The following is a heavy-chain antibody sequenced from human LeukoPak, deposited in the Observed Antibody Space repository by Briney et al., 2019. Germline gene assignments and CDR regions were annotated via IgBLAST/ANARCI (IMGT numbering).Heavy chain of an antibody. Sequence: GGSLRLSCAASGFTFSTYALHWVRQAPGKGLEWVAVISNDGTNKYYADSVKGRFTISRDNSKNTLYLQMSSLRAEETAVYYCAGTYGDSLGIFDYWGQGTLVTVSS. V-gene: IGHV3-30-3*01. D-gene: IGHD4-17*01. CDR2: ISNDGTNK. CDR3: AGTYGDSLGIFDY. CDR1: GFTFSTYA. J-gene: IGHJ4*02.